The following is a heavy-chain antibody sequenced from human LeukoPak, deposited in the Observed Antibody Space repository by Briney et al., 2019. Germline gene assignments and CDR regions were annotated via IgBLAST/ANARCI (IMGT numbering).Heavy chain of an antibody. V-gene: IGHV3-11*01. Sequence: GGSLRLSCAASGFTFSDYYMSWIRQAPGKGLEWVSYISSSGSTIYYADSVKGRFTISRDNAKNSLFLQMNSLRAEDTAVYHCAKKSPIFGVVIPLFDYWGQGTLVTVSS. D-gene: IGHD3-3*01. CDR3: AKKSPIFGVVIPLFDY. J-gene: IGHJ4*02. CDR1: GFTFSDYY. CDR2: ISSSGSTI.